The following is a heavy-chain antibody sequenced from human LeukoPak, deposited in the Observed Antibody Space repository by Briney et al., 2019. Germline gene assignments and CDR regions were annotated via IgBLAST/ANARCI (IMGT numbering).Heavy chain of an antibody. J-gene: IGHJ4*02. CDR3: ARFDILTGYIAY. CDR1: GYTFTSYD. V-gene: IGHV1-8*01. Sequence: AASVKVSCKASGYTFTSYDINWVRQAPGQGLEWMGWMNPNSGNTDYAQKFQGRVTMTRNTSISTAYMELSSLRSEDTAVYYCARFDILTGYIAYWGQGTLVTVSS. D-gene: IGHD3-9*01. CDR2: MNPNSGNT.